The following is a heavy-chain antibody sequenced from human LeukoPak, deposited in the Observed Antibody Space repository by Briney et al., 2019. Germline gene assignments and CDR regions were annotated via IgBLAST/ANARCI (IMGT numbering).Heavy chain of an antibody. CDR1: GGSISRYY. CDR3: ARSLGYCTGTSCYYMDV. J-gene: IGHJ6*03. D-gene: IGHD2-2*01. V-gene: IGHV4-4*07. Sequence: SETLSLTCTISGGSISRYYWSWIRQPPGKGLEWIGRIYTSGSTDYNPSLKSRVTMSVDRSKNRFSLRLSSVTAADTAVYYCARSLGYCTGTSCYYMDVWGKGTTVTVSS. CDR2: IYTSGST.